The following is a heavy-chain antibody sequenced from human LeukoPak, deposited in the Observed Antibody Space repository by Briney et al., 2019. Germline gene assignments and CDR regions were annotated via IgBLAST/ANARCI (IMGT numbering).Heavy chain of an antibody. J-gene: IGHJ5*02. CDR2: VSGNGGST. Sequence: GGSLRLSCSASGFTFSRYAMYWVRQAPGKGLEYVSAVSGNGGSTYYADSVKGRSTISRDNSKNTLYLQMSSLRAEDTAVYYCVKAVYYGSGSYPLFDPWGQGTLVTVSS. CDR3: VKAVYYGSGSYPLFDP. D-gene: IGHD3-10*01. CDR1: GFTFSRYA. V-gene: IGHV3-64D*06.